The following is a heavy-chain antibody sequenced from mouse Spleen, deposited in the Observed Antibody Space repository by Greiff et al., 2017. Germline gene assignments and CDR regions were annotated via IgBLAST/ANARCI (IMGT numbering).Heavy chain of an antibody. CDR3: ARMDYDAYYFDY. CDR1: GFSLTGYG. V-gene: IGHV2-6-7*01. D-gene: IGHD2-4*01. Sequence: VQVVESGPGLVAPSQSLSITCTVSGFSLTGYGVNWVRQPPGKGLEWLGMIWGDGSTDYNSALKSRLSISKDNSKSQVFLKMNSLQANDTAIYYCARMDYDAYYFDYWGQGTTLTVSS. J-gene: IGHJ2*01. CDR2: IWGDGST.